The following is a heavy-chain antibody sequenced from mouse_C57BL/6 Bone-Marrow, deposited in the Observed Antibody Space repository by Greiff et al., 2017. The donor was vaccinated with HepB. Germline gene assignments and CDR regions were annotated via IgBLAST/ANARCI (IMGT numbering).Heavy chain of an antibody. CDR2: INPGSGGT. D-gene: IGHD2-5*01. CDR1: GYAFTNYL. CDR3: ARGDYYSKGAWLAY. J-gene: IGHJ3*01. Sequence: QVQLQQSGAELVRPGTSVKVSCKASGYAFTNYLIEWVKQRPGQGLEWIGVINPGSGGTNYNEKFKGKATLTADKSSSTAYMQLSSLTSEDSAVYFCARGDYYSKGAWLAYWGQGTLVTVSA. V-gene: IGHV1-54*01.